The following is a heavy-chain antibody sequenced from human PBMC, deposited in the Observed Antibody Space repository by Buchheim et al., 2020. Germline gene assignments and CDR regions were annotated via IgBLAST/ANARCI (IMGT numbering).Heavy chain of an antibody. CDR1: GFTFSSYG. CDR2: ISYDGSNK. D-gene: IGHD5-18*01. J-gene: IGHJ4*02. CDR3: AKLHTGYSYGFFIWTLMAPLDY. Sequence: QVQLVESGGGVVQPGRSLRLSCAASGFTFSSYGMHWVRQAPGKGLEWVAVISYDGSNKYYADSVKGRFTISRDNSKNTLYLQMNSLRAEDTAVYYCAKLHTGYSYGFFIWTLMAPLDYWGQGTL. V-gene: IGHV3-30*18.